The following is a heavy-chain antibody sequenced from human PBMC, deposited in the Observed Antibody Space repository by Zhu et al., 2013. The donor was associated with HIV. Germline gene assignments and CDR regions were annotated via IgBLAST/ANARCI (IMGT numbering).Heavy chain of an antibody. Sequence: HVQLVQSEGEVKKPGASVRVSCQASGYTFSDYDINWVRQAAGQGLEWMGVINPYDGNIKYSQKLQGRVTLTTDTSTSTAYMELRSLRSDDTATYYCARASIFGVIIMTMDVWGQGTTVSVSS. CDR1: GYTFSDYD. CDR2: INPYDGNI. J-gene: IGHJ6*02. V-gene: IGHV1-18*01. CDR3: ARASIFGVIIMTMDV. D-gene: IGHD3-3*01.